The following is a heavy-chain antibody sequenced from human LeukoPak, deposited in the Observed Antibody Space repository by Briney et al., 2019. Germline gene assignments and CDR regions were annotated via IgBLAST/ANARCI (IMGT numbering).Heavy chain of an antibody. Sequence: PSETLSLTCTVSGGSVSSGSYYCSWIRQPPGKGLEWIGYIYYSGSTNYNPSLKSRVTISVDTSKNQFSLKLSSVTAADTAAYYCARVVVTAMVYYFDFWGQGTLVTVSS. CDR1: GGSVSSGSYY. J-gene: IGHJ4*02. V-gene: IGHV4-61*01. CDR3: ARVVVTAMVYYFDF. CDR2: IYYSGST. D-gene: IGHD2-21*02.